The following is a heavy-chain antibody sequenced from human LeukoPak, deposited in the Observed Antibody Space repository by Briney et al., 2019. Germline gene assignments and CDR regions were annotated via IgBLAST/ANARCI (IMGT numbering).Heavy chain of an antibody. D-gene: IGHD3-10*01. J-gene: IGHJ4*02. V-gene: IGHV3-23*01. CDR3: ARGGVDHYGSGTYYLMYYFDH. CDR1: GFTFNTYG. CDR2: ISGSGGAT. Sequence: QAGGTLRLSCAASGFTFNTYGMSWVRQAPGKGLEWVPGISGSGGATYYADSVKGRFTVSRDDPHNTLYLQMNSVRAEDTAVYFCARGGVDHYGSGTYYLMYYFDHWGQGALVTVSS.